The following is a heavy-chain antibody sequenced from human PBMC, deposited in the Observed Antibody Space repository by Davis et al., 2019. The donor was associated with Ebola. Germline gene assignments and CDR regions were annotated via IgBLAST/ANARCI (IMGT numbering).Heavy chain of an antibody. CDR3: ARGGYSYGYYYYGMDV. V-gene: IGHV1-2*04. CDR1: GYIFIHYY. Sequence: AASVKVSCKASGYIFIHYYLHWVRQAPGRGLQWMGRINPNTGGADYAQDFQGWVTMTRDTSISTAYMELSRLRSDDTAVYYCARGGYSYGYYYYGMDVWGQGTTVTVSS. CDR2: INPNTGGA. J-gene: IGHJ6*02. D-gene: IGHD5-18*01.